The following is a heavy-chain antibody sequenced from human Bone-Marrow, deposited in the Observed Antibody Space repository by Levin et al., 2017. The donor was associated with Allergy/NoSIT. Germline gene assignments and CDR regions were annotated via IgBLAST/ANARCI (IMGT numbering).Heavy chain of an antibody. CDR1: GFTFSNYV. CDR3: AKGGRAAVFLFEY. J-gene: IGHJ4*02. D-gene: IGHD2-15*01. Sequence: GESLKISCAASGFTFSNYVIHWVRQAPGKGLEWVAVISYDGSNQYYADSVKGRFTISRDNSKNTVFLQMSSLRAEDTAVYYCAKGGRAAVFLFEYWGQGTLVTVSS. CDR2: ISYDGSNQ. V-gene: IGHV3-30*18.